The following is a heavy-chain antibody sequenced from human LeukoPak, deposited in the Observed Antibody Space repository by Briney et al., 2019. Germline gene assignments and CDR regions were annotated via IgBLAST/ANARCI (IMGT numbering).Heavy chain of an antibody. Sequence: SETLSLTCTVSGASISSYYWSWIRQPAGKGLEWIGRIYTSGSTSYNPSLESRVTMSVNTSKNQFSLRVSSVTAADTAVYYCARSLVENTYFNSWGQGSLVTVSS. CDR2: IYTSGST. CDR1: GASISSYY. CDR3: ARSLVENTYFNS. D-gene: IGHD1-26*01. J-gene: IGHJ4*02. V-gene: IGHV4-4*07.